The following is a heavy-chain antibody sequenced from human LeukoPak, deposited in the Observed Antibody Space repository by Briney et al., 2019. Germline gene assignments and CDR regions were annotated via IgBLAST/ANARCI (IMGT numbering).Heavy chain of an antibody. CDR1: GFTFSSYA. V-gene: IGHV3-23*01. Sequence: GGSLRLSCAASGFTFSSYAMSWVRQAPGKGLEWVSAISGSGGSTYYADSVKGRFTISRDNAKNSLYLQMNSLRAEDTAVYYCARDQYGDYSFDPWGQGTLVTVSS. D-gene: IGHD4-17*01. J-gene: IGHJ5*02. CDR2: ISGSGGST. CDR3: ARDQYGDYSFDP.